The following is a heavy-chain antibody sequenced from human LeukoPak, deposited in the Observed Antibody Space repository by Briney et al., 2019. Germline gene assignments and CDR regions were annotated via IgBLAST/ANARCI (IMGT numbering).Heavy chain of an antibody. CDR1: GGSISKSGFY. Sequence: SQTLFLTCSVSGGSISKSGFYWDWFRQLSGKGLEWIGYTYNSGNTYYNPSFGSRVTISTDPSMNQFFLKSHSVTAADTAVYYCARSSGWRDAFDFWGRGTMVTVSS. D-gene: IGHD6-19*01. CDR3: ARSSGWRDAFDF. CDR2: TYNSGNT. J-gene: IGHJ3*01. V-gene: IGHV4-31*03.